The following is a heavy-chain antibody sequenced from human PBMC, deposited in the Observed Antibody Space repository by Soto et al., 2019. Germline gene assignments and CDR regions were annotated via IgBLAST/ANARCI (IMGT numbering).Heavy chain of an antibody. J-gene: IGHJ4*02. D-gene: IGHD6-13*01. CDR3: AFPAIAAAAQTGFDY. CDR1: GFTFSTYA. V-gene: IGHV3-23*01. CDR2: ISGSGGSA. Sequence: AGGSLRLSCAASGFTFSTYAMIWVRQAPGKGLEWVSTISGSGGSAYYADSVKGRFTISRDNSKNTLSLQVNSLRAEDTAIYYCAFPAIAAAAQTGFDYWGQGTLVTVSS.